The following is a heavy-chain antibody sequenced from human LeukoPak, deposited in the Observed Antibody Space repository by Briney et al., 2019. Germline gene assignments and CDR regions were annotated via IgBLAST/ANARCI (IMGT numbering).Heavy chain of an antibody. J-gene: IGHJ5*01. V-gene: IGHV3-11*01. Sequence: GGSLRLSCAASGFNFGDHYMSWIRQAPGKGLEWISYISGSGSSGSGNTLYYADSVKGRFTISRDDAKSSLYLEMKSLRVEDTAVYYCARERGTLKMWWALGTFDSWGQGTLVTVSS. CDR3: ARERGTLKMWWALGTFDS. CDR2: ISGSGSSGSGNTL. CDR1: GFNFGDHY. D-gene: IGHD2-21*01.